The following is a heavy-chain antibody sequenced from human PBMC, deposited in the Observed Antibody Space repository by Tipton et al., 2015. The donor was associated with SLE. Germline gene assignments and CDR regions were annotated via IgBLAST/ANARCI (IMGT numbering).Heavy chain of an antibody. V-gene: IGHV4-39*01. J-gene: IGHJ4*02. CDR2: IYYSGST. Sequence: TLSLTCTVSGGSISSSSYYWGWIRQPPGKGLEWIGSIYYSGSTYYNPSLKSRVTISVDTSKNQFSLKLSSVTAADTAVYYCARGLGTYYYATWGQGTLVTVSS. D-gene: IGHD3-10*01. CDR1: GGSISSSSYY. CDR3: ARGLGTYYYAT.